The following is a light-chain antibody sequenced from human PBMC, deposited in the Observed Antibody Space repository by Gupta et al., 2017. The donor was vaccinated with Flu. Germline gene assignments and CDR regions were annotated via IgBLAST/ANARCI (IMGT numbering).Light chain of an antibody. CDR3: QQRSDWPYT. CDR2: DAT. Sequence: GERATLSCRASQSINSFLAWYQQRPGQAPRLLVFDATNRATGIPARYSGGESGTDFSLTINSLEPEDSAVYYCQQRSDWPYTFGQGTKLEIK. J-gene: IGKJ2*01. V-gene: IGKV3-11*01. CDR1: QSINSF.